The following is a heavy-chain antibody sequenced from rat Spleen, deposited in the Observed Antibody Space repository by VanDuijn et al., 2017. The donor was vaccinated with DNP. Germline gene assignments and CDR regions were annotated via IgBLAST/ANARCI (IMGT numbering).Heavy chain of an antibody. V-gene: IGHV5S10*01. J-gene: IGHJ3*01. D-gene: IGHD1-2*01. CDR1: GFTFSAYN. CDR3: ASQGTIAAMAFGS. Sequence: EVQLVESGGDFVQPGRSLRLSCAASGFTFSAYNMAWVRQAPKKALEWVATITYDGSRTYYRDSVKGRFTISRANSKSTLFLQMDSLRSEDTATYYCASQGTIAAMAFGSCGQGTLVTVSS. CDR2: ITYDGSRT.